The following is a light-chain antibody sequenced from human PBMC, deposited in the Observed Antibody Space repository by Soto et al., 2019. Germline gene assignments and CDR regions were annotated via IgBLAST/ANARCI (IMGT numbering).Light chain of an antibody. J-gene: IGLJ1*01. CDR1: NIGSKD. CDR3: QVWDTTSDHYV. CDR2: SDR. V-gene: IGLV3-21*04. Sequence: SYELTQPPSVSVAPGETARISCGGQNIGSKDVHWYQQKPGQAPILVIYSDRDRPSTIPERFSGSNSGNTATLTITRVEAVDEADYYCQVWDTTSDHYVFGCGTKVTVL.